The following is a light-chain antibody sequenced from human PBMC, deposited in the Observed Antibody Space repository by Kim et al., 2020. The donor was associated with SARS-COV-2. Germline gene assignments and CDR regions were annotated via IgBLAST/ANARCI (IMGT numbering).Light chain of an antibody. CDR3: QQRSNWPLT. CDR2: DAS. CDR1: QSVGRY. J-gene: IGKJ4*01. V-gene: IGKV3-11*01. Sequence: EIVLTQSPATLSLSPGERATLSCRASQSVGRYLAWYQHKPGQAPSLLIYDASNRATGIPARFSGSGSGTDFTLTISSLEPEDFAVYYCQQRSNWPLTFGGGTKLEI.